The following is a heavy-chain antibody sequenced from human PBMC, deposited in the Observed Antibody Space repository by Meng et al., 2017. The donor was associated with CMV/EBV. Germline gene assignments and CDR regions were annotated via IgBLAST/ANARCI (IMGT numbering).Heavy chain of an antibody. D-gene: IGHD3-3*01. J-gene: IGHJ6*02. CDR3: ARRNGVPRVFWSYYGLDV. CDR1: GGSFSGYY. Sequence: GSLRLSCAVYGGSFSGYYWSWIRQPPGKGLEWIGEINHSGSTNYNPSLKSRVTISVDTSKNQFSLKLSSVTAADTAAYYCARRNGVPRVFWSYYGLDVWGQGTTVTVSS. V-gene: IGHV4-34*01. CDR2: INHSGST.